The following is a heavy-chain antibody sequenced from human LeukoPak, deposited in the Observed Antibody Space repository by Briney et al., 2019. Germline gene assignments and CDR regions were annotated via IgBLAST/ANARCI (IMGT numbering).Heavy chain of an antibody. CDR3: TRDRSRAEDD. CDR1: GLTFSGHW. V-gene: IGHV3-7*01. J-gene: IGHJ4*02. D-gene: IGHD1-14*01. CDR2: KNQGGSDK. Sequence: GGSLRLSCAVSGLTFSGHWMSWVRQAPGKGLEWVANKNQGGSDKYYVDSVKGRFTISRDNANNLLYLQMNSLRGEDTAVYYCTRDRSRAEDDWGQGALVTVSS.